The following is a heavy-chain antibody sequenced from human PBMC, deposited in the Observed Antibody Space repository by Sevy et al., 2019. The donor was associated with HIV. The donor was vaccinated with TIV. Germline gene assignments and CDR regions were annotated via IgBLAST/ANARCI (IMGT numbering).Heavy chain of an antibody. V-gene: IGHV4-39*02. Sequence: SETLSLTCFVSGGSISSNSYYWGWIRQPPGRELEWIGTIHYGGSTYYNPSLESRVTLSVDTSKNHFSLKLSSLTAADAALYYCARRGIAGSTDYFDYWGQGTLVTVSS. CDR3: ARRGIAGSTDYFDY. J-gene: IGHJ4*02. CDR2: IHYGGST. D-gene: IGHD1-20*01. CDR1: GGSISSNSYY.